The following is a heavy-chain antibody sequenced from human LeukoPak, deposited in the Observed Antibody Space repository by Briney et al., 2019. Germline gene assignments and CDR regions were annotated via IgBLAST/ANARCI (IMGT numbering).Heavy chain of an antibody. V-gene: IGHV3-48*01. CDR1: GFTFSSYS. J-gene: IGHJ4*02. D-gene: IGHD2-2*01. CDR2: IRSSSSTI. CDR3: ATGMWGYCSATSCPLDF. Sequence: GGSLRLSCAASGFTFSSYSMNWVRQTPGKGPEWISYIRSSSSTIYYADSVKGRFAISRDNAKNSLYLQMDSLRAEDTAVYYCATGMWGYCSATSCPLDFWGQGTLVTVSS.